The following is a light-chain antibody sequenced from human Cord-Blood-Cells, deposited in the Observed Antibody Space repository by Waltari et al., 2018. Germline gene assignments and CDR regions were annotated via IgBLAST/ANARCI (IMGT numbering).Light chain of an antibody. V-gene: IGLV1-40*01. CDR1: SSTIGAGYD. CDR2: GNS. CDR3: QSYDSSLSGYV. J-gene: IGLJ1*01. Sequence: QSVLTQPPSVSGAPGQRVTISCTGSSSTIGAGYDVHWYQQLPGTAPKLLIYGNSNRPSGVPDLFSGSKSGTSASLAITGLQAEDEADYYCQSYDSSLSGYVFGTGTKVTVL.